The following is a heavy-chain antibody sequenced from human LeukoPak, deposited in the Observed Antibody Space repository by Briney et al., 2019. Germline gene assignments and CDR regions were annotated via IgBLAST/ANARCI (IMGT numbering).Heavy chain of an antibody. Sequence: SQTLSLTCTVSGGSISSGDYYWNWIRQPPGKGLEWIGYIYYSGSTYYNPSLKSRVTISVDTSKNQFSLKLSSVTAADTAVYYCARASDDSSGYPIRLFDYWGQGTLVTVSS. CDR3: ARASDDSSGYPIRLFDY. V-gene: IGHV4-30-4*01. CDR2: IYYSGST. D-gene: IGHD3-22*01. CDR1: GGSISSGDYY. J-gene: IGHJ4*02.